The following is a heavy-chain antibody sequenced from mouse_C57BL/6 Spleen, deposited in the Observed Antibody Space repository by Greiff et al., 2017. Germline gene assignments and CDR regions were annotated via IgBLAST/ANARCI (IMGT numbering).Heavy chain of an antibody. CDR1: GFNIKNTY. D-gene: IGHD1-1*01. CDR3: ASNYGSSYGWFAY. V-gene: IGHV14-3*01. J-gene: IGHJ3*01. Sequence: VQLQQSVAELVRPGASVKLSCTASGFNIKNTYMHWVKQRPEQGLEWIGRIDPANGNTKYAPKFQGKATITADTSSNTAYLQLSSLTSEDTAIYYCASNYGSSYGWFAYWGQGTLVTVSA. CDR2: IDPANGNT.